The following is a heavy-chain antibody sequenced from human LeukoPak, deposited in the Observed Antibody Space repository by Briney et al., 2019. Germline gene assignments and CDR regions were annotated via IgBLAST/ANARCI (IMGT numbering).Heavy chain of an antibody. D-gene: IGHD4-11*01. CDR2: ISWNSGSI. CDR1: GFTFDDYA. J-gene: IGHJ3*02. CDR3: AKGLTTVTEDAFDI. V-gene: IGHV3-9*03. Sequence: GGSLRLSCAASGFTFDDYAMHWVRQAPGKGLEWVSGISWNSGSIGYADSVKGRFTISRDNAKNSLYLQMNSLRAEDMALYYCAKGLTTVTEDAFDIWGQGTMVTVSS.